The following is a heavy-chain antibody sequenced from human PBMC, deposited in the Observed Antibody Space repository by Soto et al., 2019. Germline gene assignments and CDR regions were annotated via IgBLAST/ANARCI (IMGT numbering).Heavy chain of an antibody. CDR2: IYHFGTT. J-gene: IGHJ6*02. CDR3: ARGGRYRYGLDV. V-gene: IGHV4-59*01. D-gene: IGHD3-9*01. Sequence: SETLSLTCTVSGGSMSTYYWSWIRQPPGKGLQWIGYIYHFGTTNYNPSLKSRVTISVDTSKNQLSLKLTSVTAADTAVYYCARGGRYRYGLDVWGQGTTVTVSS. CDR1: GGSMSTYY.